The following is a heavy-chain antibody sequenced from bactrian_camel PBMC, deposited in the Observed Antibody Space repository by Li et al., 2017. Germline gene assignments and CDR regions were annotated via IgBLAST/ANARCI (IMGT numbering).Heavy chain of an antibody. J-gene: IGHJ6*01. CDR2: IATGSGNT. D-gene: IGHD3*01. V-gene: IGHV3S1*01. Sequence: HVQLVESGGGSVQAGGSLRLSCVVSGNTNSIYWMAWFREAPRREREGVARIATGSGNTYYADSVKGRFTISKDNAKNTLYLQMNSLKPEDTGIYYCAAGDQLRRGVCARPFG. CDR1: GNTNSIYW. CDR3: AAGDQLRRGVCARPFG.